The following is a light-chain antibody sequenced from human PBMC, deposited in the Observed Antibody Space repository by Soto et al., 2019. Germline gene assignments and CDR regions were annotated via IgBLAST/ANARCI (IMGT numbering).Light chain of an antibody. CDR1: QGISNY. J-gene: IGKJ1*01. V-gene: IGKV1-27*01. CDR3: QQYNDLPV. CDR2: AAS. Sequence: DIQMTQSPSSLSASVGDRVTITCRASQGISNYLAWYQQKPGKVPKVLIYAASTLQSGVPSRFSGSGSGTDFTFTISSLQPEDIATYYCQQYNDLPVFGPGTKVDIK.